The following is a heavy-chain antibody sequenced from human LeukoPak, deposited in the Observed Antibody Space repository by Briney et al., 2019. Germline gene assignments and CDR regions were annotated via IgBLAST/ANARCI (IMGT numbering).Heavy chain of an antibody. Sequence: PGGSLRLSCVGSAFTFNSYEVNWVRQAPGKGLEWVSYSSSSGYTTNYADSVKGRFTISRDKANNSLSLQMHSLRAEDTALYYCAILSTTWAAGEDYWGQGTLVTVSS. J-gene: IGHJ4*02. CDR3: AILSTTWAAGEDY. D-gene: IGHD3-9*01. CDR2: SSSSGYTT. CDR1: AFTFNSYE. V-gene: IGHV3-48*03.